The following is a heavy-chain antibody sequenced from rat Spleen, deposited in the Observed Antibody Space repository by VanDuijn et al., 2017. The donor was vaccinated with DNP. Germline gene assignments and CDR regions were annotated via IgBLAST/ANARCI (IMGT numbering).Heavy chain of an antibody. D-gene: IGHD1-7*01. V-gene: IGHV2S75*01. CDR3: TRESWGYVMDA. J-gene: IGHJ4*01. Sequence: QVQLKESGPVLVQASETLSLTCTVSGFSLTDYGVIWVRQSPGKGLEWLGIIWGDGSTDYNSALKSRLSINRDTSKSQVFLKMNSLQADDTAIYYCTRESWGYVMDAWGQGAPVTVSS. CDR1: GFSLTDYG. CDR2: IWGDGST.